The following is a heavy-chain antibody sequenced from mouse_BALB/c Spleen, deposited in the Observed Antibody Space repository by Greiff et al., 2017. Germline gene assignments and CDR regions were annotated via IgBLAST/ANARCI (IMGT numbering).Heavy chain of an antibody. CDR3: ARLYGYDGGAAMDY. D-gene: IGHD2-2*01. Sequence: VKLVESGPGLVAPSQSLSITCTVSGFSLTSYGVHWVRQPPGKGLEWLGVIWAGGSTNYNSALMSRLSISKDNSKSQVFLKMNSLQTDDTAMYYCARLYGYDGGAAMDYWGQGTSVTVSS. CDR2: IWAGGST. V-gene: IGHV2-9*02. CDR1: GFSLTSYG. J-gene: IGHJ4*01.